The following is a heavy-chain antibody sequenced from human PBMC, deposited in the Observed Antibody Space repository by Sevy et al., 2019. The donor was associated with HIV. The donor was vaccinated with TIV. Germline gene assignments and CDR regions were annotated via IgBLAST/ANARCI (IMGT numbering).Heavy chain of an antibody. CDR2: INESGIT. Sequence: SETLSLTCAVHDGSFSGYDWNWIRQLPGKGLEWIGEINESGITYYNPSLKSRVTISVDTSKKQFSLKLNSVTAVDSAVYFCARSPPVVVVPGAPSWFDPWGQGTLVTVSS. V-gene: IGHV4-34*01. D-gene: IGHD2-2*01. J-gene: IGHJ5*02. CDR1: DGSFSGYD. CDR3: ARSPPVVVVPGAPSWFDP.